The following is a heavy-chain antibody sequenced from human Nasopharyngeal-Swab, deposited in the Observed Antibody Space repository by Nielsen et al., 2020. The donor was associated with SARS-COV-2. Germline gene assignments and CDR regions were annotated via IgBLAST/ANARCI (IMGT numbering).Heavy chain of an antibody. V-gene: IGHV1-2*06. Sequence: ASVKVSRKASGYTFTGYYMHWVRQAPGQGLEWMGRINPNSGGTNYAQKFQGRVTMTRDTSISTAYMELSRLRSDDTAVYYCAREGYSYGTDAFDIWGQGTMVTVSS. CDR3: AREGYSYGTDAFDI. J-gene: IGHJ3*02. D-gene: IGHD5-18*01. CDR1: GYTFTGYY. CDR2: INPNSGGT.